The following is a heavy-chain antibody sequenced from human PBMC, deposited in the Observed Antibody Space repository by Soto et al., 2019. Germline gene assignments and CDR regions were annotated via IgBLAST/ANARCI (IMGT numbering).Heavy chain of an antibody. Sequence: EVQLVESGGGLVQPGGSLRLSCAASGTTFSDHYMDWVRQAPGKGLEWVGRIRNKINNYTTKYAASVKGRFTISRDDSKNSLYLQMNSLITEDTAVYYCAREGIADSGAFDIWGQGAMVTVSS. CDR2: IRNKINNYTT. CDR3: AREGIADSGAFDI. J-gene: IGHJ3*02. CDR1: GTTFSDHY. V-gene: IGHV3-72*01. D-gene: IGHD2-21*02.